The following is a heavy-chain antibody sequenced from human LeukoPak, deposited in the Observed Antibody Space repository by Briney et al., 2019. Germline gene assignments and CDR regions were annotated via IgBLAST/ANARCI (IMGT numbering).Heavy chain of an antibody. CDR2: IYSGGST. D-gene: IGHD3-10*01. CDR1: GFTVSSNY. V-gene: IGHV3-66*01. Sequence: PGGSLRLSCAASGFTVSSNYMSWVRQAPGKGLEWVSVIYSGGSTYYADSVKGRFTISRDNSKNTLYLRLNSLRADDTAVYFCARTPYLYFGSGSFQFDYWGQGTLVTVSS. J-gene: IGHJ4*02. CDR3: ARTPYLYFGSGSFQFDY.